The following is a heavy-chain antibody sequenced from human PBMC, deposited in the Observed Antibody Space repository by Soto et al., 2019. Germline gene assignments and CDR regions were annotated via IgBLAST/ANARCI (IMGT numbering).Heavy chain of an antibody. Sequence: ASVKVSCKASGYTFTSYAMHWVRQAPGQRLEWMGWINAGNGNTKYSQKFQGRVTITRDTSASTAHMELSSLRSEDTAVYYCARGRHPMLTDAFDIWGQGTMVTVSS. CDR1: GYTFTSYA. D-gene: IGHD3-16*01. J-gene: IGHJ3*02. V-gene: IGHV1-3*01. CDR3: ARGRHPMLTDAFDI. CDR2: INAGNGNT.